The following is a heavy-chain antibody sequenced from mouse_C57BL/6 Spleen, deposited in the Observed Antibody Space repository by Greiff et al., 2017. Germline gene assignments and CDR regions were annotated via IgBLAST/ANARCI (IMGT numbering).Heavy chain of an antibody. V-gene: IGHV1-64*01. J-gene: IGHJ3*01. CDR3: ARNDYDLAWFAY. CDR1: GYTFTSYW. CDR2: IHPNSGST. Sequence: QVQLKQPGAELVKPGASVKLSCKASGYTFTSYWMHWVKQRPGQGLEWIGMIHPNSGSTNYNEKFKSKATLTVDKSSSPAYMQLSSLTSEDSAVYYCARNDYDLAWFAYWGQGTLVTVSA. D-gene: IGHD2-4*01.